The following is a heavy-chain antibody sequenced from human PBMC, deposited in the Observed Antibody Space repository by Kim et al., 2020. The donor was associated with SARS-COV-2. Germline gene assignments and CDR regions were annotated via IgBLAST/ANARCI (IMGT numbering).Heavy chain of an antibody. CDR1: GYSFTSYW. CDR3: ARAKLELRGYYYYYGMDV. Sequence: GESLKISCKGSGYSFTSYWIGWVRQMPGKGLEWMGIIYPGDSDTRYSPSFQGQVTISADKSISTAYLQWSSLKASDTAMYYCARAKLELRGYYYYYGMDVWGQGTTVAVSS. CDR2: IYPGDSDT. J-gene: IGHJ6*02. D-gene: IGHD1-7*01. V-gene: IGHV5-51*01.